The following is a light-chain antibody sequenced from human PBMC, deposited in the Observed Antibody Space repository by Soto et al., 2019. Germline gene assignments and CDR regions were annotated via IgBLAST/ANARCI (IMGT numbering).Light chain of an antibody. V-gene: IGKV3-11*01. Sequence: EMVLTQSPATLSLSAGERTTVSCRSSQSVATYFARCQQKPGQAPRLLIYDSSDMATGIQARFSGSGSGTDFNLASSSLEPEDFAVYYCQWRSDWPPTVGGGTKAEIK. CDR3: QWRSDWPPT. CDR1: QSVATY. CDR2: DSS. J-gene: IGKJ4*01.